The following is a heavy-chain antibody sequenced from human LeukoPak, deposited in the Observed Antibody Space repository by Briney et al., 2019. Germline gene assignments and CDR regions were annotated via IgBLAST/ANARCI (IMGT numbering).Heavy chain of an antibody. Sequence: PGRSLRLSCAASGFTFSNYGMHWVRQAPGKGLEWVAVIWYDGSNKYYADSVKGRFTISRDNSRTTLYLQMNSLRAEDTAVYYCARVGYCSGGSCYPDYYYFYGMDVWAKGPRSPSP. D-gene: IGHD2-15*01. CDR3: ARVGYCSGGSCYPDYYYFYGMDV. CDR1: GFTFSNYG. CDR2: IWYDGSNK. J-gene: IGHJ6*02. V-gene: IGHV3-33*01.